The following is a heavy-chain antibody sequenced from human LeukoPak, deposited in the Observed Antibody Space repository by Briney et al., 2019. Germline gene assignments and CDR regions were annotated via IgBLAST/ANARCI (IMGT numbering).Heavy chain of an antibody. CDR1: GFTFSSYA. CDR3: ARDDGYSYGGRLDY. J-gene: IGHJ4*02. CDR2: IYSGGST. D-gene: IGHD5-18*01. Sequence: GGSLRLSCAASGFTFSSYAMSWVRQAPGKGLEWVSVIYSGGSTYYADSVKGRFTISRDNSKNTLYLQMNSLRAEDTAVYYCARDDGYSYGGRLDYWGQGTLVTVSS. V-gene: IGHV3-66*01.